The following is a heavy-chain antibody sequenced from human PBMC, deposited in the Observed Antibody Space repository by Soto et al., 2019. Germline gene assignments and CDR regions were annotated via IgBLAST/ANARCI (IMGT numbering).Heavy chain of an antibody. CDR2: IRNKTHSYST. Sequence: GGSLRLSCAVSGFTFGDHYIDWVRQAPGKGLEWVGRIRNKTHSYSTAYAASVKGRFTFSRDDSKNSVYLQMNSLKTEDTAVYYCVRTIRPGTTTYFDYWGQATLVTVSS. V-gene: IGHV3-72*01. CDR1: GFTFGDHY. D-gene: IGHD1-1*01. CDR3: VRTIRPGTTTYFDY. J-gene: IGHJ4*02.